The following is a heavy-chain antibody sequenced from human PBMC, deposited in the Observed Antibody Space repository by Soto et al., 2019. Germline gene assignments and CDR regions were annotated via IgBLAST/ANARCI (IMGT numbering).Heavy chain of an antibody. J-gene: IGHJ4*02. CDR1: GFTFSSYW. V-gene: IGHV3-7*05. D-gene: IGHD4-17*01. CDR2: IKQDGSEK. CDR3: ASWAITVTTSYYFDY. Sequence: PGGSLRLSCAASGFTFSSYWMSWVRQAPGKGLEWVANIKQDGSEKYYVDSVKGRFTISRDNAKNSLYLQMNSLRAEDTAVYYCASWAITVTTSYYFDYWGQGTLVTVSS.